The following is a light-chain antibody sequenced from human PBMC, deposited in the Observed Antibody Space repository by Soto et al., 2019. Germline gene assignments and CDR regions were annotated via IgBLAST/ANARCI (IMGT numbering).Light chain of an antibody. V-gene: IGLV1-40*01. CDR1: SSSIGAGYE. Sequence: ALTQPPSVSWAPGQRVTISCSGTSSSIGAGYEVHWYHQLPGTAPKLVVSGNGNRPSGVPDRLSASKSGTSASLAITGLQAEDEGHYYCQSYDKRLTAYVCGTGTKVTV. J-gene: IGLJ1*01. CDR2: GNG. CDR3: QSYDKRLTAYV.